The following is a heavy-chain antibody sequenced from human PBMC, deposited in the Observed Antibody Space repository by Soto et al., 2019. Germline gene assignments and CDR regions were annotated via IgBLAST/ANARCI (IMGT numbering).Heavy chain of an antibody. D-gene: IGHD6-6*01. CDR3: ARCDRPDFYYIDV. CDR1: GFTLSGYA. Sequence: EVQLAESGGGLAQPGGSLRLSCAASGFTLSGYAMDWVRQAPGKGLEYVSGISSNGVGTYYANSVQGRFTNSRDNSKNTVDIQLGSRRPEEMAGYYCARCDRPDFYYIDVWVKGTTVTVSS. CDR2: ISSNGVGT. V-gene: IGHV3-64*01. J-gene: IGHJ6*03.